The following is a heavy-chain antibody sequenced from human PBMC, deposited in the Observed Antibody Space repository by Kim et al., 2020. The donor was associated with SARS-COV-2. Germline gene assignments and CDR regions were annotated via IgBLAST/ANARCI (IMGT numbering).Heavy chain of an antibody. V-gene: IGHV4-39*01. CDR3: ARHSLRFLEWTNWFDP. CDR1: GGSISSSSYY. D-gene: IGHD3-3*01. J-gene: IGHJ5*02. Sequence: SETLSLTFTVSGGSISSSSYYWGWIRQPPGKGLEWIGSIYYSGSTYYNPSLKSRVTISVDTSKNQFSLKLSSVTAADTAVYYCARHSLRFLEWTNWFDPWGKGTLGTVS. CDR2: IYYSGST.